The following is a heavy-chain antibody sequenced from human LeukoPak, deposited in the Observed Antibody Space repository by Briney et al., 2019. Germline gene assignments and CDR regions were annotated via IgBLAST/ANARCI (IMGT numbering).Heavy chain of an antibody. V-gene: IGHV3-74*01. Sequence: PGGSLRLSCATSGFTFDNYVMSWVRQAPGKGLVWVSRINSDGINTSYADSVKGRFTISRDNAKNTLNLQMNSLRAEDTAVYYCARDLGQYYDTSDNWFDPWGQGTLVTVSS. CDR1: GFTFDNYV. CDR3: ARDLGQYYDTSDNWFDP. J-gene: IGHJ5*02. CDR2: INSDGINT. D-gene: IGHD3-22*01.